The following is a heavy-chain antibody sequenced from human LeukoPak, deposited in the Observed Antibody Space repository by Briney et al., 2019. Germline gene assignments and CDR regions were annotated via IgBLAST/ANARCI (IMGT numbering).Heavy chain of an antibody. CDR3: ARVFRYSYGHLKAFDI. J-gene: IGHJ3*02. V-gene: IGHV3-23*01. CDR2: ISGSGGST. Sequence: PRGSLRLSRAASGFTFSSYAMSWVRQAPGKGLEWVSAISGSGGSTYYADSVKGRFTISRDNAKNSLYLQMNSLRAEDTAVYYCARVFRYSYGHLKAFDIWGQGTMVTVSS. CDR1: GFTFSSYA. D-gene: IGHD5-18*01.